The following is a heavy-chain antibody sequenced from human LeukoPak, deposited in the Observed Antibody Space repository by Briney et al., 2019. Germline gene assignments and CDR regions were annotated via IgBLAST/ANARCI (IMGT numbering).Heavy chain of an antibody. J-gene: IGHJ4*02. D-gene: IGHD6-19*01. CDR2: IKQDGSER. V-gene: IGHV3-7*01. Sequence: GGSLRLSCAASGFTFSSYWMTWVRRAPGKGLEWVATIKQDGSERYYVDSVKGRFSISRDNARNSLYLQMNSLRAEDTAVYCCAREYSSDWPTRFDYWGQGTLVTVSS. CDR3: AREYSSDWPTRFDY. CDR1: GFTFSSYW.